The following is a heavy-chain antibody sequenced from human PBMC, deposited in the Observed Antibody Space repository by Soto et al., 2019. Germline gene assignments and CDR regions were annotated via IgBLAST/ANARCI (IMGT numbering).Heavy chain of an antibody. D-gene: IGHD1-26*01. Sequence: GESLKISCKGSGYSFTSYGISWVRQAPGQGLEWMGWISAYNGNTNYAQKLQGGVTMTTDTSTSTAYMELRSLRSDDTAVYYCARVGATLYGNWFDPGGQGTLVTVSS. CDR2: ISAYNGNT. J-gene: IGHJ5*02. CDR1: GYSFTSYG. CDR3: ARVGATLYGNWFDP. V-gene: IGHV1-18*01.